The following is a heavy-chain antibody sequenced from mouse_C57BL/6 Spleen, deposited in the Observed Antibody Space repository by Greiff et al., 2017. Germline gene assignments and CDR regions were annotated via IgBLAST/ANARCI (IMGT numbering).Heavy chain of an antibody. CDR2: IDPSDSYT. D-gene: IGHD1-1*01. Sequence: QVQLKQPGAELVKPGASVKLSCKASGYTFTSYWMQWVKQRPGQGLEWIGEIDPSDSYTNYNQKFKGKATLTVDTSSSTAYMQLSSLTSEDSAVYYCARGGYGSSYAMDYWGQGTSVTVSS. CDR3: ARGGYGSSYAMDY. J-gene: IGHJ4*01. V-gene: IGHV1-50*01. CDR1: GYTFTSYW.